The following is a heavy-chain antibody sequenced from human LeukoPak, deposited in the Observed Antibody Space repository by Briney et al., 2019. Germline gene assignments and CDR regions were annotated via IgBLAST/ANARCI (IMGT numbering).Heavy chain of an antibody. Sequence: PGGSLRLSCAASGFTFSNAWMSWVRQAPGKGLEWVANIQQDGSERYYVDSVKGRFTISRDNAKNSLYLQMNSLRAEDTAVYYCARDKVVGATYFDYWGQGTLVTVSS. CDR2: IQQDGSER. J-gene: IGHJ4*02. CDR1: GFTFSNAW. V-gene: IGHV3-7*01. D-gene: IGHD1-26*01. CDR3: ARDKVVGATYFDY.